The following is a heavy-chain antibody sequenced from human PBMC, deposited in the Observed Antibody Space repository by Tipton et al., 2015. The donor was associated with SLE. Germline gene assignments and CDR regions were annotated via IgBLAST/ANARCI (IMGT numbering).Heavy chain of an antibody. Sequence: LRLSCTVSGDSVSEILHSWAWIRQPPGRGLEWIGYIYYSGSTNYNPSLKSRVTISVDTSKNQFSLNLTSVTAADTAVYYCARDYFESSGYPTDAFDIWGQGTMVTVSS. CDR1: GDSVSEILHS. CDR2: IYYSGST. D-gene: IGHD3-22*01. J-gene: IGHJ3*02. CDR3: ARDYFESSGYPTDAFDI. V-gene: IGHV4-61*01.